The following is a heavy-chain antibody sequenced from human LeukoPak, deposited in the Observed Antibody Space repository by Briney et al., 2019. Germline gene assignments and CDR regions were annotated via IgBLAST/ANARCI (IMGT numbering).Heavy chain of an antibody. CDR3: SKCAKPPEGGSGWCNWFDT. J-gene: IGHJ5*02. CDR2: LTGDRNNP. V-gene: IGHV3-23*01. Sequence: PGGSLRLSCIASGFTFINYAMNWVRQTPGKGLEWVSPLTGDRNNPNYADSVKGGFTISRDNSKNTLYLQINNLRDEATAQYSYSKCAKPPEGGSGWCNWFDTWGQGTLVIVSS. D-gene: IGHD3-3*01. CDR1: GFTFINYA.